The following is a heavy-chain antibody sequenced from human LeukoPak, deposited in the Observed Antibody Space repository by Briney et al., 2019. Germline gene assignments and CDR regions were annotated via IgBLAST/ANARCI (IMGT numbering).Heavy chain of an antibody. CDR3: ASHGSSGHDPLT. CDR1: GDSIRSYY. Sequence: SETLSLTCTVSGDSIRSYYWNWIRRPPGKGLEWIGYIYYTGSTSYNPSLKSRVTISLDTSKSQFSLRLTSVPAADTAVYYCASHGSSGHDPLTWGQGTLVTVSS. V-gene: IGHV4-59*08. D-gene: IGHD5-12*01. CDR2: IYYTGST. J-gene: IGHJ4*01.